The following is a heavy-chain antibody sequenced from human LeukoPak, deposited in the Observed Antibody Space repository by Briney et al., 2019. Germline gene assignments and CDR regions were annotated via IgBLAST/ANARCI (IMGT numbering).Heavy chain of an antibody. J-gene: IGHJ4*02. Sequence: GASVKVSCKASGYTFTSYYLHWVRQAPGQGLEWMSIINPSGASTSYEQKFQGRVTMTSDTSTSRVYMELSSLRSEDTAVYYYARGIVTAAGTGGWYFDYWGQGTLVTVSS. D-gene: IGHD6-13*01. CDR1: GYTFTSYY. V-gene: IGHV1-46*01. CDR3: ARGIVTAAGTGGWYFDY. CDR2: INPSGAST.